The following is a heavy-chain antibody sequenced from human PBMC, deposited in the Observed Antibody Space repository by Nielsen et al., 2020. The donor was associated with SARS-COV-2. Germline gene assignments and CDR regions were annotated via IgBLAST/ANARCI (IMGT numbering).Heavy chain of an antibody. CDR3: ARIPAMVTSLNY. CDR2: ISYDGSNK. D-gene: IGHD5-18*01. J-gene: IGHJ4*02. Sequence: GESLKISCAASGFTFSSYGMHWVRQAPGKGLEWVAVISYDGSNKYYADSVKGRFTISRDNSKNTLYLQMNSLRAEDTAVYYCARIPAMVTSLNYWGQGTLVTVSS. V-gene: IGHV3-30*19. CDR1: GFTFSSYG.